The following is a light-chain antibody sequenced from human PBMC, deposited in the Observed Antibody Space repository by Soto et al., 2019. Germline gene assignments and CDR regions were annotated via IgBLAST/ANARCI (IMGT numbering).Light chain of an antibody. CDR1: QSVRTH. Sequence: DIQMTQSPSSLSASIGDRVTITCRASQSVRTHVNWYHQKPGKDPELLIYAASSLQAGVPSRFSGSGSGTDFTLTISSLHAEDFGDYYCQQSYSPPRTFGQGTNLEIK. CDR2: AAS. CDR3: QQSYSPPRT. J-gene: IGKJ2*01. V-gene: IGKV1-39*01.